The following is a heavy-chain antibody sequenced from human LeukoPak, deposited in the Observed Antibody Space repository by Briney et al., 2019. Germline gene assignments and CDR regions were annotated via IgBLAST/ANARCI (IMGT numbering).Heavy chain of an antibody. V-gene: IGHV3-33*01. J-gene: IGHJ5*02. CDR1: GFTFSHFG. CDR2: IWYDGNNE. Sequence: GGSLRLSCAASGFTFSHFGMHWVRQAPGKGLEWVAVIWYDGNNEYYADSVKGRFTISRDNSQDTVYLQMNRLRAEDTAVYYCARKFCSSSSCYIDLWGQGTLVTVSS. D-gene: IGHD2-2*02. CDR3: ARKFCSSSSCYIDL.